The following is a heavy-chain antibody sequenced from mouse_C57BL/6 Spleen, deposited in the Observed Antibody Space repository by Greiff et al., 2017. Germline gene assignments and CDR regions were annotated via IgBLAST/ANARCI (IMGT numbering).Heavy chain of an antibody. V-gene: IGHV14-3*01. CDR1: GFNIKNNY. J-gene: IGHJ3*01. Sequence: VQLQQSVAELVRPGASVKLSCTASGFNIKNNYMHWVKPRPEQGLEWIGRIDPAHGNTKYAPKFQGKATITADTSSNTAYLQLSSLTSEDTAIYYCAEDSCPCAYWGQGTLVTVSA. CDR2: IDPAHGNT. CDR3: AEDSCPCAY.